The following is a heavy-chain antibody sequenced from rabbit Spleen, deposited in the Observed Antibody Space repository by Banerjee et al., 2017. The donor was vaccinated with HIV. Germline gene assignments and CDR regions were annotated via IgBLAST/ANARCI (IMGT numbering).Heavy chain of an antibody. J-gene: IGHJ6*01. CDR2: IDGGSSGFT. CDR3: ARDTGSSFSSYGMDL. V-gene: IGHV1S45*01. D-gene: IGHD8-1*01. CDR1: GFSFSNKAV. Sequence: QEQLEESGGDLVQPGASLTLTCKASGFSFSNKAVMCWVRQAPGKGPEWISCIDGGSSGFTYFATWAKGRFTCSKTSSTTVTLQMTRLTAADTATYFCARDTGSSFSSYGMDLWAQGPWSPS.